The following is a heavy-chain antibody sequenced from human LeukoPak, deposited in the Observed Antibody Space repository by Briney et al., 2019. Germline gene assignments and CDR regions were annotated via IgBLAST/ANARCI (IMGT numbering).Heavy chain of an antibody. J-gene: IGHJ4*02. CDR3: ARDPRYYYDSSGYPLDYFDY. CDR1: GFTFSSYS. D-gene: IGHD3-22*01. CDR2: ISSSSSYI. V-gene: IGHV3-21*01. Sequence: GGSLRLSCAASGFTFSSYSMNWVRQAPGKGLEWVSSISSSSSYIYYADSVKGRFTISRDNAKNSLYLQMNSLRAEDTAVYYCARDPRYYYDSSGYPLDYFDYWGQGTLVTVSS.